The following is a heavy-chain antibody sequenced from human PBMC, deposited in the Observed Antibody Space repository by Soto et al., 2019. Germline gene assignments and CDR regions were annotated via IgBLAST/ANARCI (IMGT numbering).Heavy chain of an antibody. CDR1: GFPFSSYA. J-gene: IGHJ4*02. D-gene: IGHD6-19*01. CDR2: ISGNGAET. CDR3: VKERRRSGSFVCIY. V-gene: IGHV3-23*01. Sequence: GGSLRLSCAASGFPFSSYAMSWVRQAPGKGLEWVSAISGNGAETSYAASVRGRFTISRDNSRDTLYLQMNSLRADDTAVYYCVKERRRSGSFVCIYWGPGILLTVS.